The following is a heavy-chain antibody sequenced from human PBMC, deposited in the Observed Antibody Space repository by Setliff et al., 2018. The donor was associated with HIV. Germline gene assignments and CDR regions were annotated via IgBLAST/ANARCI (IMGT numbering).Heavy chain of an antibody. J-gene: IGHJ4*02. CDR2: INHSGTA. CDR1: GGSLSSSY. CDR3: ARDMMRRLVMVPGATRGYFDA. V-gene: IGHV4-34*01. Sequence: SETLSLTCAVYGGSLSSSYWTWIRQAPGKGLEWIGEINHSGTANYNPSLKSRVTMSLDRSKRQFSLKLTSLTAADTAVYFCARDMMRRLVMVPGATRGYFDAWGQGALVTVSS. D-gene: IGHD3-16*01.